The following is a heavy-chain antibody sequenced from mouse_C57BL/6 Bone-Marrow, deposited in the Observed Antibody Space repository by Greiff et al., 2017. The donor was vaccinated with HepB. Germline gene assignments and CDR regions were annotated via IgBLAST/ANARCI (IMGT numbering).Heavy chain of an antibody. D-gene: IGHD1-1*01. CDR3: TYYYGSSPFAY. V-gene: IGHV14-4*01. CDR2: IDPENGDT. Sequence: EVKLVESGAELVRPGASVKLSCTASGFNIKDDYMHWVKQRPEQGLEWIGWIDPENGDTEYASKFQGKATITADTSSNTAYLQLSSLTSEDTAVYYCTYYYGSSPFAYWGQGTLVTVSA. CDR1: GFNIKDDY. J-gene: IGHJ3*01.